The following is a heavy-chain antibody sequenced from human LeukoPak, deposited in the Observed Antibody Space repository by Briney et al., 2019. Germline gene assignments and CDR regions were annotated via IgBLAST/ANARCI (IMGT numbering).Heavy chain of an antibody. J-gene: IGHJ4*02. CDR2: IYDSGST. CDR3: ATGGRSGWSDFDY. V-gene: IGHV4-59*01. Sequence: PSATLSLTCTVSGGSIRSYYWSWIRQPPGKGLEWIGYIYDSGSTNYSPSLRSRVTISVDTSKNQFSLKLSSVTAADTAVYYCATGGRSGWSDFDYWGQGTLVTVSS. D-gene: IGHD6-19*01. CDR1: GGSIRSYY.